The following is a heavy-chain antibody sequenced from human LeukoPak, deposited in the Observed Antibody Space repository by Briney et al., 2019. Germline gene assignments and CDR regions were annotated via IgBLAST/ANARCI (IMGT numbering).Heavy chain of an antibody. V-gene: IGHV4-38-2*02. CDR2: IYHSGST. J-gene: IGHJ4*02. D-gene: IGHD7-27*01. CDR3: ASDDITGDMNY. CDR1: GGSLSSYY. Sequence: PSETLSLTCTVSGGSLSSYYWNWIRQPPGKGLEWIGSIYHSGSTYYNPSLKSRVTISVDTSKNQFSLKLSSVTAADTAVYYCASDDITGDMNYWGQGTLVTVSS.